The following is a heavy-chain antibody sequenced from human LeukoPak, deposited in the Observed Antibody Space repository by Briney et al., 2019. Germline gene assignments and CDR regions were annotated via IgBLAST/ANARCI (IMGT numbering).Heavy chain of an antibody. V-gene: IGHV3-48*04. CDR2: ISSSSSTI. Sequence: GGALRLSCAASGFTFSSSAMNWVRQAPGKGLEWVSFISSSSSTIYYADSVKGRFTISRDNAKNSLYLQMNSPRAEDTAVYYCANLVYSYGLGYDYWGQGTLVTVSS. CDR3: ANLVYSYGLGYDY. D-gene: IGHD5-18*01. CDR1: GFTFSSSA. J-gene: IGHJ4*02.